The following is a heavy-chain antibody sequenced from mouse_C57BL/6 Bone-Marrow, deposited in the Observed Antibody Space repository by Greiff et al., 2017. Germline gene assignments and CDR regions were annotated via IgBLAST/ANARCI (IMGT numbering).Heavy chain of an antibody. J-gene: IGHJ1*03. D-gene: IGHD4-1*01. V-gene: IGHV10-1*01. CDR2: IRSKSNNYAT. CDR1: GFSFNTYA. Sequence: EVHLVESGGGLVQPKGSLKLSCAASGFSFNTYAMNWVRQAPGKGLEWVARIRSKSNNYATYYADSVKDRFTISRDDSESMLYLQMNNLKTEDTAMYYCVRNWEGWYVDGWGTGTTVTVAS. CDR3: VRNWEGWYVDG.